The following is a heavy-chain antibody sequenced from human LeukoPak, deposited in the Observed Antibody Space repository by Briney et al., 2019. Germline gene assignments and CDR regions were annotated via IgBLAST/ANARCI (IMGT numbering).Heavy chain of an antibody. CDR3: ARQKAEWLVRGSHYYYGMDV. Sequence: GESLKISCQGSGYSFTSYWIGWVRQMPGKGLEWMGIIYPGDSDTRYSPSFQGQVTISADKSISTAYLQWSSLKASDTAMYYCARQKAEWLVRGSHYYYGMDVWGQGTTVTVSS. J-gene: IGHJ6*02. D-gene: IGHD6-19*01. V-gene: IGHV5-51*01. CDR2: IYPGDSDT. CDR1: GYSFTSYW.